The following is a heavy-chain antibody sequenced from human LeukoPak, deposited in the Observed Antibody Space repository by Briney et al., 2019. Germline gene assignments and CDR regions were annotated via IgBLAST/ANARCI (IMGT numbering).Heavy chain of an antibody. CDR2: IYYSGST. V-gene: IGHV4-59*12. CDR1: GGSISGYY. CDR3: ARTTYYDILTGYFVDY. D-gene: IGHD3-9*01. J-gene: IGHJ4*02. Sequence: PSETLSLTCTVSGGSISGYYWTWIRQPPGKGLEWIGFIYYSGSTNYNPSLKSRVTMSVDTSNNQFSLKLSSVTAADTAVYYCARTTYYDILTGYFVDYWGQGTLVTVSS.